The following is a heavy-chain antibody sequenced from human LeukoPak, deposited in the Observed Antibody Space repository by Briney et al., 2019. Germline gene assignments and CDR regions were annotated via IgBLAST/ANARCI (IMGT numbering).Heavy chain of an antibody. CDR3: VRVRTRSGYVIGRGFDR. CDR1: GGTFSSYA. CDR2: IIPIFGTA. D-gene: IGHD5-12*01. Sequence: AVKVSCKASGGTFSSYAISLVRQPPAQGLEWMGGIIPIFGTANYAQRFQGRVTFTADESTITAYMELSRRTAEDTAVYYCVRVRTRSGYVIGRGFDRWGQGTMATVS. J-gene: IGHJ3*02. V-gene: IGHV1-69*13.